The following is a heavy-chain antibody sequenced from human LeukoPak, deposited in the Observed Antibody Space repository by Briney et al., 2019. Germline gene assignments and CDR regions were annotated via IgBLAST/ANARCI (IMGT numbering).Heavy chain of an antibody. J-gene: IGHJ4*02. V-gene: IGHV3-30*18. CDR1: GFTFSSFS. Sequence: PGGSLRLSCAASGFTFSSFSMHWVRQAPGKGLDWVAVVSYDGNNKYYADSVKGRFTISRDNSKNTLYLQMNSLRPEDTAVYYCAKDGQLGGSSWFTLFFDYWGQGTLVTVSS. CDR2: VSYDGNNK. CDR3: AKDGQLGGSSWFTLFFDY. D-gene: IGHD6-13*01.